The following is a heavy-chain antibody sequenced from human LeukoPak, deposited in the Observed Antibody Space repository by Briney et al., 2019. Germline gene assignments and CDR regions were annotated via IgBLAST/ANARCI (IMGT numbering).Heavy chain of an antibody. CDR2: ISGSGRST. CDR3: AKATGNLGN. CDR1: GFTFSNYA. V-gene: IGHV3-23*01. Sequence: GGSLRLSCAASGFTFSNYAMSWVRQAPGKGLEWVSAISGSGRSTYYADSVKGRFTISRDNSKNTLYLQMNSLRAEDTAIYYCAKATGNLGNWGQGTLVTVSS. D-gene: IGHD1-1*01. J-gene: IGHJ4*02.